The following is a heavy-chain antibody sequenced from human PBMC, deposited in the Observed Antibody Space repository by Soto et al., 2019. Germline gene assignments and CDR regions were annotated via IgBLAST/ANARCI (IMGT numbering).Heavy chain of an antibody. V-gene: IGHV4-39*01. Sequence: SETLSLTCTVSGGSISSSSYYWGWIRQPPGKGLEWIGSIYYSGSTYYNPSLKSRVTISVDTSKNQFSLKLSSVTAADTAVYYCARHTYYDFWSGYHLNNWFDPWGQGTLVTVSS. J-gene: IGHJ5*02. D-gene: IGHD3-3*01. CDR2: IYYSGST. CDR3: ARHTYYDFWSGYHLNNWFDP. CDR1: GGSISSSSYY.